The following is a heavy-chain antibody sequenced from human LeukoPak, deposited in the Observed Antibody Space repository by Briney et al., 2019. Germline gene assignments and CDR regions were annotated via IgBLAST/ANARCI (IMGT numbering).Heavy chain of an antibody. D-gene: IGHD1-26*01. Sequence: ASVKVSCKASGGTFSSYAISWVRQAPGQGLEWMGRIIPIVGIANYAQKFQGRVTITADKSTSTAYMELSSLRSEDTAVYYCARGDAIVGAQDDAFDIWGQGTMVTASS. CDR3: ARGDAIVGAQDDAFDI. CDR1: GGTFSSYA. CDR2: IIPIVGIA. J-gene: IGHJ3*02. V-gene: IGHV1-69*04.